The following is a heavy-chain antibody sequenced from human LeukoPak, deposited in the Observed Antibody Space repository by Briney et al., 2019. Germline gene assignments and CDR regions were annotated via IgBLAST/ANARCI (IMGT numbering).Heavy chain of an antibody. J-gene: IGHJ4*02. CDR2: IHSDGSIA. V-gene: IGHV3-74*01. Sequence: GGSLRLSCAASGFTFSSYWMYWIRQAPGKGLVWVSRIHSDGSIANYTDSVKGRFTISRDNVKNTLYLQMNSLRAEDTAVYYCVREGFFDYWGQGTLVTVSS. CDR3: VREGFFDY. CDR1: GFTFSSYW.